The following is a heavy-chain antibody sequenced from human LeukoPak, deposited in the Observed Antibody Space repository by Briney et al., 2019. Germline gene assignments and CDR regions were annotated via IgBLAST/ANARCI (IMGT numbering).Heavy chain of an antibody. V-gene: IGHV3-23*01. CDR1: GFTFSSYA. CDR2: ISGSGGST. D-gene: IGHD1-26*01. CDR3: AKLGEFMGSYWGAYDAFDI. J-gene: IGHJ3*02. Sequence: PGGSLRLSCAASGFTFSSYAMSWVRQAPGKGLEWVSAISGSGGSTYYADSVKGRFTISRDNSKNTLYLQMNSLRAEDTAVYYCAKLGEFMGSYWGAYDAFDIWGQGTMVTVSS.